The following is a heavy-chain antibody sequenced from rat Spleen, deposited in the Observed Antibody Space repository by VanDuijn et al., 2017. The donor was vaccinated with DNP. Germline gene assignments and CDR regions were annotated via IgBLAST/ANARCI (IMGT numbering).Heavy chain of an antibody. Sequence: EVQLVESGGGLVQPGRSLTLSCAVSGFTFSNHGMAWVRQAPTKGLEWVASISTGGGITYYRNSVKGRFTISRDDAKNTQYLQMDSLRSEDTATYYCARHEYYSSYIYGFAYWGQGTLVTVSS. J-gene: IGHJ3*01. V-gene: IGHV5S13*01. CDR2: ISTGGGIT. D-gene: IGHD1-2*01. CDR3: ARHEYYSSYIYGFAY. CDR1: GFTFSNHG.